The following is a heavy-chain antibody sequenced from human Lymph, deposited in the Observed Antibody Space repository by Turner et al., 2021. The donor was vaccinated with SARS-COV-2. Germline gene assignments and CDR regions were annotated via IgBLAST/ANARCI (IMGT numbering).Heavy chain of an antibody. D-gene: IGHD1-26*01. CDR1: GYTFTSYH. CDR2: MNQNSGNT. V-gene: IGHV1-8*02. J-gene: IGHJ6*02. CDR3: ARGRYSGGGMDV. Sequence: QVQLVQSGAEVKKPGAAVQVSRKAPGYTFTSYHVNWVRKATGQGLEWLEGMNQNSGNTGYAQEFKGRVNMTRNTTSSTAYMEPSSLRAEDTALYYCARGRYSGGGMDVWGQGTTVTVSS.